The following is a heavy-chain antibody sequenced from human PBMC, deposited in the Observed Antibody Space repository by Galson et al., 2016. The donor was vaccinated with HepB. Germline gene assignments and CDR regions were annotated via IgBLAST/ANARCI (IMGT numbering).Heavy chain of an antibody. CDR3: TKEGLKSYAQL. J-gene: IGHJ4*02. CDR2: ISGSGDRT. D-gene: IGHD1-26*01. V-gene: IGHV3-23*01. Sequence: SLRLSCAASGFTFSSYSMSWVRQAPGKGLEWVSAISGSGDRTYYTDSVKGRFTISRDNSKNTLYLQMSSLRAEDTAVYYCTKEGLKSYAQLWGRGILVTVSS. CDR1: GFTFSSYS.